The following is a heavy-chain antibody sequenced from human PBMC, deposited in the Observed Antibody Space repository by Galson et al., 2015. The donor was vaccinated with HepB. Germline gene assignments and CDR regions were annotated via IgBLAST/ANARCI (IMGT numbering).Heavy chain of an antibody. CDR2: TYYRSKWSN. CDR3: AKSIHPGRGFDS. D-gene: IGHD3-10*01. Sequence: CAISGDSVSSNTVGWNWIRQSPSRGLEWLGRTYYRSKWSNDYAVSVKSRITINPDTSKNQFSLQLNSVTPEDTAVYYCAKSIHPGRGFDSWGQGTLVTVSS. CDR1: GDSVSSNTVG. V-gene: IGHV6-1*01. J-gene: IGHJ4*02.